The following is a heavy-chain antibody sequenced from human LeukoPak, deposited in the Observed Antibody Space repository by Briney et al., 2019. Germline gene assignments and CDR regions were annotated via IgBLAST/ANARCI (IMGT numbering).Heavy chain of an antibody. V-gene: IGHV3-30*18. D-gene: IGHD2-2*01. CDR2: ISYDGNSK. J-gene: IGHJ6*02. CDR1: GFYFSNYG. Sequence: EESLRLSCAVSGFYFSNYGMHWVRQAPDKGLEWVGAISYDGNSKYYADSVKGRFTISRDNSMNRLYLQMNSLRGDDTAVYYCAKGGPTSSSYGMDVWGQGTTVTVSS. CDR3: AKGGPTSSSYGMDV.